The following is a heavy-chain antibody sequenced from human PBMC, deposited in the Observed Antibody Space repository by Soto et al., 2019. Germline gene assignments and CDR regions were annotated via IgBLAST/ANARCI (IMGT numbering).Heavy chain of an antibody. Sequence: SVNVSCNASGGTYNTFAISWVRQAPGQGLEWMGGIIPVLGPAFYAQKFQGRVTITADKSTTTAYLELTSLRSEDTAVYYCVRAAKRYFDYWGQGTLVTVS. CDR2: IIPVLGPA. CDR3: VRAAKRYFDY. J-gene: IGHJ4*02. CDR1: GGTYNTFA. V-gene: IGHV1-69*10.